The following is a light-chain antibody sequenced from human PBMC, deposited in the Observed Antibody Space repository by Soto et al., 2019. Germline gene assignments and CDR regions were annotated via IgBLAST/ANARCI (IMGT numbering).Light chain of an antibody. CDR2: DVS. CDR1: SSDVGGYNY. Sequence: ALAQPRSVSGSPGQSVTISCTGTSSDVGGYNYVSWYQQHPGKAPKLMIYDVSKRPSGVPDRFSGSKSGNTASLTISGLQAEDEADYYCCSYAGSYTYVFGTGTKV. CDR3: CSYAGSYTYV. V-gene: IGLV2-11*01. J-gene: IGLJ1*01.